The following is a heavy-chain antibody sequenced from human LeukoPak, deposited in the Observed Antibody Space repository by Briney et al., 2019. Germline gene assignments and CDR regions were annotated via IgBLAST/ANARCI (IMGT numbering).Heavy chain of an antibody. CDR1: GFTFSSYG. CDR2: ISGSGGST. J-gene: IGHJ4*02. CDR3: AKDLGIGGSGF. Sequence: PGGSLRLSCAASGFTFSSYGMSWVRQAPGQGLEWVSAISGSGGSTYYADSVKGRFTISRDNSKNTLYLQTNSLRADDTAVYYCAKDLGIGGSGFWGQGTLVTVSS. D-gene: IGHD3-10*01. V-gene: IGHV3-23*01.